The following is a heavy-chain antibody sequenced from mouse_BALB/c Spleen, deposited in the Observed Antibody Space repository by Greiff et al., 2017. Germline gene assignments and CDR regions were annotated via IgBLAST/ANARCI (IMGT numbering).Heavy chain of an antibody. CDR2: INPSNGRT. V-gene: IGHV1S81*02. CDR1: GYTFTSYW. Sequence: QVQLKQPGAELVKPGASVKLSCKASGYTFTSYWMYWVKQRPGQGLEWIGEINPSNGRTNYNEKFKSKATLTVDKSSSTAYMQLSSLTSEDSAVFYCAREGITRAWFAYWGQGTLVTVSA. CDR3: AREGITRAWFAY. J-gene: IGHJ3*01. D-gene: IGHD2-4*01.